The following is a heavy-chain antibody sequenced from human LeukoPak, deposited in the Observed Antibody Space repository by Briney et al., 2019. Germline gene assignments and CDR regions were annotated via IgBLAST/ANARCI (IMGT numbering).Heavy chain of an antibody. CDR2: IRSSSSTI. J-gene: IGHJ6*02. D-gene: IGHD4-17*01. V-gene: IGHV3-48*02. CDR1: MLTLLGDS. CDR3: AGYYGILADYAYLDYGIDV. Sequence: RGSLRPSSAASMLTLLGDSIGGGCQAPGKGLEWVSNIRSSSSTINYADSVKGRFTISRDNAKNSLYLQMNSLRDEDPAVYYCAGYYGILADYAYLDYGIDVWGRGTTVTVSS.